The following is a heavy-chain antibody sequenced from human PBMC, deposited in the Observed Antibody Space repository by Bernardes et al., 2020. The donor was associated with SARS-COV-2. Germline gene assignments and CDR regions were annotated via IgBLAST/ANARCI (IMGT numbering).Heavy chain of an antibody. V-gene: IGHV1-2*02. CDR3: ARDGSSSSGQAIDY. CDR1: GYTFTGYY. J-gene: IGHJ4*02. CDR2: INPNSGST. D-gene: IGHD6-6*01. Sequence: ASVKVSCKASGYTFTGYYIHWVRQAPGQGLEWMGWINPNSGSTNYAQKFQGRVTMTRDTSINTAYMELSRLRSDDTAMYYCARDGSSSSGQAIDYWGQGTLVTVSS.